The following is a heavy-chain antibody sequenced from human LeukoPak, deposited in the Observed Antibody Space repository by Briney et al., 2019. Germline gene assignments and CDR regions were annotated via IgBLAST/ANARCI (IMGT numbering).Heavy chain of an antibody. D-gene: IGHD3-10*01. V-gene: IGHV4-39*01. J-gene: IGHJ3*02. CDR1: GGSISSSSYY. Sequence: SETLSLTCTVSGGSISSSSYYWGWIRQPPGKGLEWIGSIYCSGSTYYNPSLKSRVTISVDTSKNQFSLMLSSVTAAETAVYYCARHLRRAGAFDIWGQGTMVTVSS. CDR3: ARHLRRAGAFDI. CDR2: IYCSGST.